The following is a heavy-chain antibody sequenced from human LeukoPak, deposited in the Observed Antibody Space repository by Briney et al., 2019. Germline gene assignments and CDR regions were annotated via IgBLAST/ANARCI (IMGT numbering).Heavy chain of an antibody. J-gene: IGHJ6*02. CDR3: ARGQRKIAAAGHGMDV. CDR1: GYSISSGYY. D-gene: IGHD6-13*01. V-gene: IGHV4-38-2*01. Sequence: PSETLSLTCAVSGYSISSGYYWGWIRQPPGKGLEWIGSIYHSGSTYYNPSLKSRVTISVDTSKNQFSLKLSSVTAADTAVYYCARGQRKIAAAGHGMDVWGQGTTVTVSS. CDR2: IYHSGST.